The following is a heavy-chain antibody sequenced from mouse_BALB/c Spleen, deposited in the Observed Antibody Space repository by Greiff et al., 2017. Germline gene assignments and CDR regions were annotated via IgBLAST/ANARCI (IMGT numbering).Heavy chain of an antibody. CDR1: GYTFTDYN. CDR2: IYPYNGGT. V-gene: IGHV1S29*02. CDR3: ARIGTYYGHPWFAY. Sequence: EVQLQQSGPELVKPGASVKISCKASGYTFTDYNMHWVKQSHGKSLEWIGYIYPYNGGTGYNQKFKSKATLTVDNSSSTAYMELRSLTSEDSAVYYCARIGTYYGHPWFAYGGQGTLVTVSA. D-gene: IGHD2-10*01. J-gene: IGHJ3*01.